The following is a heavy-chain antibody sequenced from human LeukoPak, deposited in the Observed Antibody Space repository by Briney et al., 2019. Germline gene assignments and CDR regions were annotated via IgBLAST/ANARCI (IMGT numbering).Heavy chain of an antibody. D-gene: IGHD1-26*01. CDR2: IKPDGTEK. Sequence: GGSLRLSCAASGFTFSDYYMSWVRQAPGKGLEWVANIKPDGTEKNYLDSVKGRFTISRGNARTSLYLQMNSLRADDTAVYYCATDCRRAGATGGSDYWGQGTLVTVSS. CDR3: ATDCRRAGATGGSDY. CDR1: GFTFSDYY. V-gene: IGHV3-7*03. J-gene: IGHJ4*02.